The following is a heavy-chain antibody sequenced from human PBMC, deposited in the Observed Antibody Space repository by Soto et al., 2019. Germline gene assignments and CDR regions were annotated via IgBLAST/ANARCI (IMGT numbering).Heavy chain of an antibody. Sequence: GGSQRRSCAASGGPFSSYSMIWVRQAPGKGLEWVSAISGSGGSTYYADSVKGRFTISRDNSKNTLYLQMNSLRAEDTAVYYCAKSAITIFGVDAFDIWGQGTMVTVSS. CDR1: GGPFSSYS. CDR3: AKSAITIFGVDAFDI. D-gene: IGHD3-3*01. J-gene: IGHJ3*02. CDR2: ISGSGGST. V-gene: IGHV3-23*01.